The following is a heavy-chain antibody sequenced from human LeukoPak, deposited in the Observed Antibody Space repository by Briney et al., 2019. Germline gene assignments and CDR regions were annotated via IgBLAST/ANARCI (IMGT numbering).Heavy chain of an antibody. CDR1: GGSISSYY. V-gene: IGHV4-59*01. CDR2: IYYSGST. Sequence: PSETLSLTXTVSGGSISSYYWSWIRQPPGKGLEWIGYIYYSGSTNYNPSLKSRVTISVDTSKNQFSLKLSSVTAADTAGYYCARGLYSSSWYDYWGQGTLVTVSS. D-gene: IGHD6-13*01. J-gene: IGHJ4*02. CDR3: ARGLYSSSWYDY.